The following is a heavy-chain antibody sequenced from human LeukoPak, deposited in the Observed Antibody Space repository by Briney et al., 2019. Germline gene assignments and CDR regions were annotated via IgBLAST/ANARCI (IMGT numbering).Heavy chain of an antibody. D-gene: IGHD6-13*01. V-gene: IGHV1-69*05. J-gene: IGHJ3*01. Sequence: ASVKVSCKASGGTFSSYAISWVRQAPGQGLEWMGRIIPIFGTANYAQKFQGRVTITTDESTSTAYMELSSLRSKDTAVYYCARNPIAAAGTSLLGYAFDVQGQGTMVTVSS. CDR3: ARNPIAAAGTSLLGYAFDV. CDR1: GGTFSSYA. CDR2: IIPIFGTA.